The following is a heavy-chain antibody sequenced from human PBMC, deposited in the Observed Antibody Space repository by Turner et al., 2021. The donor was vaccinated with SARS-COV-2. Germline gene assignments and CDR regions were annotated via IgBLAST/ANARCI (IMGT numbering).Heavy chain of an antibody. CDR2: ISAYNGNT. CDR3: AREPFTYYYDSSGNWFDP. Sequence: QVQLVQSGAEVKMPGASVKVSCKASGYTVASYGISWVRQAPGQGLEWMGWISAYNGNTNYAQKLQGRVTMTTDTSTSTAYMELRSLRSDDTAVYYCAREPFTYYYDSSGNWFDPWGQGTLVTVSS. V-gene: IGHV1-18*01. D-gene: IGHD3-22*01. CDR1: GYTVASYG. J-gene: IGHJ5*02.